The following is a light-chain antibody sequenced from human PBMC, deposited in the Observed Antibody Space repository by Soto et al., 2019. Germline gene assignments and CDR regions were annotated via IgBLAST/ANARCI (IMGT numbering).Light chain of an antibody. CDR1: QSINNN. CDR2: GAS. J-gene: IGKJ2*01. CDR3: QQYNNWPLYT. V-gene: IGKV3-15*01. Sequence: EMVMTQSPATLSVSPGERATLSCRASQSINNNLAWYQQKPGRAPRLLIFGASTRATGVPARFSGSGSGTDFTLTISSLQSEDFAVYYCQQYNNWPLYTFGQGTKLEIK.